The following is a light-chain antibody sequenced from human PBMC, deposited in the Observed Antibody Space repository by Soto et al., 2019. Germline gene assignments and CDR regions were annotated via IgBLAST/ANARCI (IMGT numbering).Light chain of an antibody. CDR2: LNSDGSH. V-gene: IGLV4-69*01. Sequence: QLVQTQSPSASASLGASVKLTCTLSSGHSSYAIAWHQQQPEKGPRYLMKLNSDGSHSKGDGIPDRFSGSSSGAERYLTISSLQSEDEADYYCQTWGTGIPWVFGGGTKLTVL. CDR3: QTWGTGIPWV. J-gene: IGLJ3*02. CDR1: SGHSSYA.